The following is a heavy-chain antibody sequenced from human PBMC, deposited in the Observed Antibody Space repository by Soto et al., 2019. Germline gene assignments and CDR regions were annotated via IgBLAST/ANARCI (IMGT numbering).Heavy chain of an antibody. CDR1: GGTFSSYA. D-gene: IGHD6-19*01. CDR2: IIPIFGTA. V-gene: IGHV1-69*06. Sequence: SVKVSCKASGGTFSSYAISWVRQAPGQGLEWMGGIIPIFGTANYAQKFQGRVTMTADTSTSTAYMELRSLRSDDTAVYYCAKSGYSSGWYPLFRFDPWGQGTLVTVSS. CDR3: AKSGYSSGWYPLFRFDP. J-gene: IGHJ5*02.